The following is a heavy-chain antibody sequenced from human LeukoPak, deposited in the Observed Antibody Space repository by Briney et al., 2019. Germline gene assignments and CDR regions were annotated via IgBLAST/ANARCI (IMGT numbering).Heavy chain of an antibody. CDR3: ARPGGSGYSYGWENWFDP. V-gene: IGHV3-74*01. D-gene: IGHD5-18*01. Sequence: GGSLRLSCAASGFTFSSYWMHWVRQAPGKGLVWVSRINTDGSSTSYADSVKGRFTISRDNAKNTLYLQMNSLSAEDTAVYYCARPGGSGYSYGWENWFDPWGQGTLVTVSS. CDR2: INTDGSST. CDR1: GFTFSSYW. J-gene: IGHJ5*02.